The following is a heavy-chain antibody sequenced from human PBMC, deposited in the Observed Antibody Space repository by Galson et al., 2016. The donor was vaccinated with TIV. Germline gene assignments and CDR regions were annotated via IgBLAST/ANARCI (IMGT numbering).Heavy chain of an antibody. V-gene: IGHV1-46*01. Sequence: SVKVSCKASGYTLSHYYMHWVRQAPGQGLEWVGVIDPLGGGTTYAPQFQGRVTRTRDTSTSTVYMELTSLKSDDTAVLYCATFSGARGPFDYWGQGTLVAVSS. D-gene: IGHD2-15*01. J-gene: IGHJ4*02. CDR2: IDPLGGGT. CDR1: GYTLSHYY. CDR3: ATFSGARGPFDY.